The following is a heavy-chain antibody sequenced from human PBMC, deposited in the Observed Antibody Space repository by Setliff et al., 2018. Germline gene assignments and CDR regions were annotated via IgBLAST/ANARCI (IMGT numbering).Heavy chain of an antibody. Sequence: GESLTISCKGSGYSFTSYWIGWVRQMLGKGLEWMGIIYPGDSDTRYSPSFQGQVTISADKSISTAYLQWSSLKASDTAMYYCARLQSSGAPGPLNYGMDVWGQGTTVTVSS. J-gene: IGHJ6*02. CDR1: GYSFTSYW. D-gene: IGHD3-10*01. CDR2: IYPGDSDT. CDR3: ARLQSSGAPGPLNYGMDV. V-gene: IGHV5-51*01.